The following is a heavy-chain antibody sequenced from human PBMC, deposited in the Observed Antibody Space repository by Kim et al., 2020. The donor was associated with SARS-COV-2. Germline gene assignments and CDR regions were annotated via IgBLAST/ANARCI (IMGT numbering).Heavy chain of an antibody. Sequence: TLSLTCTVSGGSINSGGQFWTWIRQHPGKAPEWIGFVFYTGGTFYNPSLKSRVTISIDTSKSEFSLNLKSVTAADTAVYYCARTFYGGYELDYWGQGTPVTVSS. J-gene: IGHJ4*02. CDR3: ARTFYGGYELDY. CDR1: GGSINSGGQF. V-gene: IGHV4-31*03. D-gene: IGHD4-17*01. CDR2: VFYTGGT.